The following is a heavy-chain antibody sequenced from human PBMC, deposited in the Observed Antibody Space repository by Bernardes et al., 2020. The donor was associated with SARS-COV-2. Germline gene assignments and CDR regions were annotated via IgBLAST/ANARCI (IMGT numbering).Heavy chain of an antibody. D-gene: IGHD3-22*01. CDR3: ARVGPYYDSSGNYPRFSFDY. J-gene: IGHJ4*02. CDR2: ISLSDSTV. Sequence: GGSLRLSCAASGFTFSDYFMTWIRQAPGKGLEWVSYISLSDSTVSYADSVKGRFTISRDNTKNSLYLQMNSLGAEDTAVYYCARVGPYYDSSGNYPRFSFDYWGQGTLVTVSS. CDR1: GFTFSDYF. V-gene: IGHV3-11*01.